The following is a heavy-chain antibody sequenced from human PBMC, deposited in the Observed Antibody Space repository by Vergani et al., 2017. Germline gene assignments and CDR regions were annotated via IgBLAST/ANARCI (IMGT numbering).Heavy chain of an antibody. J-gene: IGHJ5*02. Sequence: QVRLQESGPGLVKPSETLSLTCSVSGGSMSGYYWSWIRQPPGKELEWIGYMYHSGSTNYNTSLETRVTISGDTSKNQFSLKLNSVTAADTAVDYCGRVADCYGLGSRLLDLWGQGILVTVSS. V-gene: IGHV4-59*01. CDR1: GGSMSGYY. D-gene: IGHD3-10*01. CDR3: GRVADCYGLGSRLLDL. CDR2: MYHSGST.